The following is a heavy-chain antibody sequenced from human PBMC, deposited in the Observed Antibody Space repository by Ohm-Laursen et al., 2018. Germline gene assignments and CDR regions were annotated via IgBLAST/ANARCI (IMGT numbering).Heavy chain of an antibody. CDR1: GYSISSGYY. V-gene: IGHV4-38-2*02. CDR2: IYHSGST. J-gene: IGHJ5*02. CDR3: ARDLSGYYDSSGYNDWFDP. D-gene: IGHD3-22*01. Sequence: GTLSLTWAVSGYSISSGYYWGWIRQPPGKGLEWIGSIYHSGSTYYNPSLKSRVTISVDTSKNQFSLKLSSVTAADTAVYYCARDLSGYYDSSGYNDWFDPWGQGTLVTVSS.